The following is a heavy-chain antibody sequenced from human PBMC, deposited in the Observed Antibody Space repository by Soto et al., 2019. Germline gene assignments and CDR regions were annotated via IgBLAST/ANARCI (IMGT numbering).Heavy chain of an antibody. CDR2: INPDGST. V-gene: IGHV4-34*01. J-gene: IGHJ4*02. D-gene: IGHD3-22*01. CDR1: GGSFSGYY. CDR3: APKYSSGYYYRDY. Sequence: QVQLQQWGAGLLKPSETLSLTCAVYGGSFSGYYWSWNRQPPGKGLEWIGEINPDGSTNYNPSLKSRVTMSVDTSKNQFSLRLSSVTAADTAVYYCAPKYSSGYYYRDYWGQGTLVTVSS.